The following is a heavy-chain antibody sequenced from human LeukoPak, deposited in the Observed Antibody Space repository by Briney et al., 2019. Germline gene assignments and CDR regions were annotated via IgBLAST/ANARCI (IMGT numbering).Heavy chain of an antibody. CDR3: ARRDSSTVISRLDS. D-gene: IGHD4-23*01. Sequence: ASETLSLTCTVFGGSIRSTSYYWDWIRQPPGKGLEWIGSVSYAGSASYNPSLKSRVTVSADTSKNRFSLNLRSVNAADTATYYCARRDSSTVISRLDSWGQGTLVTVSS. J-gene: IGHJ4*02. CDR2: VSYAGSA. CDR1: GGSIRSTSYY. V-gene: IGHV4-39*01.